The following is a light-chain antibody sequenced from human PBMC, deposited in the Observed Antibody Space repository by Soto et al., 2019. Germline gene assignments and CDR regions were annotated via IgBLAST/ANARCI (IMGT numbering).Light chain of an antibody. Sequence: EVVLTQSPGTLSLSPGERATLSCRASQTVTTSQLTWFQQKPGQAPRLLIYAASIRAAGIPDRFSGSGSGTDFTLTISRLEPEDFAVYYCQQYNNWPLSFGQGTRLEIK. J-gene: IGKJ5*01. CDR1: QTVTTSQ. CDR3: QQYNNWPLS. V-gene: IGKV3-20*01. CDR2: AAS.